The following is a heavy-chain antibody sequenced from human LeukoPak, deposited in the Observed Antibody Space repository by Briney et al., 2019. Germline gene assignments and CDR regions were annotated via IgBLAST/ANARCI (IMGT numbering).Heavy chain of an antibody. CDR3: ATGSRWFGELPYYFDY. D-gene: IGHD3-10*01. V-gene: IGHV1-69-2*01. Sequence: GASVKVSCKVSGYTLTDYYMHCVQQAPGKGRVWMGLVDPQDGETIYAEKFQGRVTITADTSTDTPYMELSSLRSEGTAVYYCATGSRWFGELPYYFDYGGQGTLVTVSS. CDR1: GYTLTDYY. CDR2: VDPQDGET. J-gene: IGHJ4*02.